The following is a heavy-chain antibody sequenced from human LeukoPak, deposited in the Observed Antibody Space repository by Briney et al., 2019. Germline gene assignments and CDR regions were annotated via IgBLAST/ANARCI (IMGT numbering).Heavy chain of an antibody. Sequence: GRSLRLSCAASGFTFDDYAMHWVRQAPGKGLEWVSGISWNSGSIGYADSVKGRFTISRDNSKNTLYLQLNSLRAEDTAVYFCAKRGKGYCSSPSCATDYWGQGTLVTVSS. CDR1: GFTFDDYA. V-gene: IGHV3-9*01. D-gene: IGHD2-2*01. J-gene: IGHJ4*02. CDR3: AKRGKGYCSSPSCATDY. CDR2: ISWNSGSI.